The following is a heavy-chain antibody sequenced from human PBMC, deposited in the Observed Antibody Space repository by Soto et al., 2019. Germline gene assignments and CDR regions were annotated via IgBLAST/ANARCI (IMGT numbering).Heavy chain of an antibody. CDR3: ARRPPEQRSFDY. CDR1: GVTFSRYA. J-gene: IGHJ4*02. Sequence: GGSLRLSCAASGVTFSRYAMGWVLQAPGKGLEWVSAILGSGGSPDYADAVKGRFTISRDNSRNTLFLQMNGLRAEDTAIYYCARRPPEQRSFDYWGQGTQVTVSS. CDR2: ILGSGGSP. V-gene: IGHV3-23*01. D-gene: IGHD6-25*01.